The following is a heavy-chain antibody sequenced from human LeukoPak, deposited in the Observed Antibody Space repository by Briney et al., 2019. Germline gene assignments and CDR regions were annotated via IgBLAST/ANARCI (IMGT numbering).Heavy chain of an antibody. CDR2: ISGSGGST. J-gene: IGHJ5*02. Sequence: PGGSLRLSCAASGFTFSSYGMSWVRQAPGKGLEWVSAISGSGGSTYYADSVKGRFTISRDNSKNTLYLQMNSLRAEDTAVYYCAKDRYITMVRGVITAKYNWFDPWGQGTLVTVSS. V-gene: IGHV3-23*01. D-gene: IGHD3-10*01. CDR1: GFTFSSYG. CDR3: AKDRYITMVRGVITAKYNWFDP.